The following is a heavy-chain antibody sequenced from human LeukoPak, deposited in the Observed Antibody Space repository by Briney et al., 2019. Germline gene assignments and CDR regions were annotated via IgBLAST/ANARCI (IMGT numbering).Heavy chain of an antibody. CDR1: GYTFTSYG. CDR3: ARAYDFWSGPYYYYMDV. J-gene: IGHJ6*03. Sequence: ASVKVSCKASGYTFTSYGISWVRQAPGQGLEWMGWISAYNGNTNYAQKLQGRVTMTTDTSTSTAYMELSSLRSEDTAVYYCARAYDFWSGPYYYYMDVWGKGTTVTVSS. D-gene: IGHD3-3*01. V-gene: IGHV1-18*01. CDR2: ISAYNGNT.